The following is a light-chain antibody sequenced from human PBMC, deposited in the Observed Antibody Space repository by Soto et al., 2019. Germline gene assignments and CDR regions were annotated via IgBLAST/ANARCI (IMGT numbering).Light chain of an antibody. Sequence: EIVMTQSPATLSVSPGERATLSCRAGQGVTTNFAWYQQKSGQSPRLLIYDVSIRATGVPARFSATGSETDFTLTISGLEPEDFAVYYCQQGSNWPPKFGQGTKVDIK. V-gene: IGKV3-11*01. CDR3: QQGSNWPPK. J-gene: IGKJ1*01. CDR2: DVS. CDR1: QGVTTN.